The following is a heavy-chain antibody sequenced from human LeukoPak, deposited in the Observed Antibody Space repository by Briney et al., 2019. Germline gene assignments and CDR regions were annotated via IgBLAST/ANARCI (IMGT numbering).Heavy chain of an antibody. CDR3: ARDLGGSGSLDY. CDR1: GFTFSTYN. J-gene: IGHJ4*02. D-gene: IGHD3-10*01. V-gene: IGHV3-21*01. CDR2: ISSSSSYI. Sequence: PGGSLRLSCAASGFTFSTYNMNWVRQAPGKGLEWVSSISSSSSYIYYADSVKGRFTISRDNAKNSLYLQMNSLRAEDTAVYYCARDLGGSGSLDYWGQGILVTVSS.